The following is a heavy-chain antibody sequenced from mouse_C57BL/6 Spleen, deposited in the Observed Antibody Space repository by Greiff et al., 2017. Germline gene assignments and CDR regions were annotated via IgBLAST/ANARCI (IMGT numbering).Heavy chain of an antibody. J-gene: IGHJ4*01. CDR2: IYPGSGSN. D-gene: IGHD2-2*01. CDR1: GYTFTSYC. V-gene: IGHV1-55*01. Sequence: QVQLQQPGAELVKPGASVKMSCKASGYTFTSYCITWVTQRPGQGLEWIGDIYPGSGSNNYNEKFKSKATLTVDTSSSTAYMQLSSLTSEDSAFYYGARGVRLQGAMDYWGQGTSVTVSS. CDR3: ARGVRLQGAMDY.